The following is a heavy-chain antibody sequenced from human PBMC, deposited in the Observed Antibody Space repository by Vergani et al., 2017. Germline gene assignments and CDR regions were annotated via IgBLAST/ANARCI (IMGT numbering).Heavy chain of an antibody. CDR1: GGSISSYY. CDR2: IYYSGST. J-gene: IGHJ4*02. V-gene: IGHV4-59*01. Sequence: QVQLQESGPGLVKPSETLSLTCTVSGGSISSYYWSWIRQPPGKGLEWIGYIYYSGSTNYNPSLKSRVTISVDTSKNQFSLKLSSVTAADTAVYYCARGDGYNSPHGYXYDYWGQGTLVTVSS. D-gene: IGHD5-24*01. CDR3: ARGDGYNSPHGYXYDY.